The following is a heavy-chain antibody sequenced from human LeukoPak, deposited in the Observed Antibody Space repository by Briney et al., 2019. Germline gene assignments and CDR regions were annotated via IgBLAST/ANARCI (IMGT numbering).Heavy chain of an antibody. CDR2: ISYDGSNK. Sequence: GGSLRLSCAASGFTFSSYGMHWVRQAPGKGLEWVAVISYDGSNKYYADSVKGRFTISRDNAKNSLYLQMNSLRAEDTAVYYCVNWLVDYWGQGTLVTVSS. V-gene: IGHV3-30*18. J-gene: IGHJ4*02. CDR3: VNWLVDY. CDR1: GFTFSSYG. D-gene: IGHD3-22*01.